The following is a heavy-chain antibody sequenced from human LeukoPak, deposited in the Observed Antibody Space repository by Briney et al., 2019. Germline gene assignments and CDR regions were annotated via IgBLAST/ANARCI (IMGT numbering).Heavy chain of an antibody. D-gene: IGHD2-2*01. CDR1: GGSISSTTYY. J-gene: IGHJ4*02. V-gene: IGHV4-39*01. Sequence: PSETLSLTCTVSGGSISSTTYYWGWIRQPPGKGLEWIGSIYYSGSTYYNPSLKSRVTISVDTSKNQFSLELSSVTAADTAVYYCAVAATYQLPSYYFGYWGQGSLVTVSS. CDR3: AVAATYQLPSYYFGY. CDR2: IYYSGST.